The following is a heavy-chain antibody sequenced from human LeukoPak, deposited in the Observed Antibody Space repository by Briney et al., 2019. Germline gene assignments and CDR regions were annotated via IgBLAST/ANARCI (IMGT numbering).Heavy chain of an antibody. D-gene: IGHD2-2*01. CDR3: ARDPSPRTSYYYYMDV. Sequence: GGSPRLSCAASGFSFSSYSMNWVRQAPGKGLEWVSSISSFSGYIYYADSVKGRFTISRDNAKNSLHLQMNSLRVEDTAVYYCARDPSPRTSYYYYMDVWGKGTTVTVSS. J-gene: IGHJ6*03. CDR2: ISSFSGYI. CDR1: GFSFSSYS. V-gene: IGHV3-21*01.